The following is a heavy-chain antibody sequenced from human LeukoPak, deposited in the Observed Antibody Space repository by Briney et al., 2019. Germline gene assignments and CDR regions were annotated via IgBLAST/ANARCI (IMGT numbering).Heavy chain of an antibody. D-gene: IGHD3-22*01. CDR3: ARVSYDSSGYYWRRTDY. V-gene: IGHV3-74*01. Sequence: PGGSLRLSCAASGFTFSSYWMHWVRQAPGKGLVWVSRINSDGSSTSYADSVKGRFTISRDNAKSTLYLQMNSLRAEDTAVYYCARVSYDSSGYYWRRTDYWGQGTLVTVSS. J-gene: IGHJ4*02. CDR2: INSDGSST. CDR1: GFTFSSYW.